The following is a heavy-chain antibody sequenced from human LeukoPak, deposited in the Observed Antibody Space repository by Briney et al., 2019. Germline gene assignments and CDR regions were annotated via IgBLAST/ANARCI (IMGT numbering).Heavy chain of an antibody. V-gene: IGHV1-8*01. J-gene: IGHJ4*02. CDR3: ARTTGKDILTGRKLDN. CDR1: GYTFTSYD. D-gene: IGHD3-9*01. CDR2: MNPNSGNT. Sequence: ASVKVSCKASGYTFTSYDINWVRQATGQGPEWMGWMNPNSGNTGYAQKFQGRVTMTRNTSISIAYMELSSLRSDDTAVYYCARTTGKDILTGRKLDNWGQGTLVTVSS.